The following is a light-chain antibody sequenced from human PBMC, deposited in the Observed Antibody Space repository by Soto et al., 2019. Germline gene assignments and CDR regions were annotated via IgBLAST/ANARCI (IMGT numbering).Light chain of an antibody. CDR3: LLRINWLWT. CDR2: DAS. J-gene: IGKJ1*01. V-gene: IGKV3-11*01. CDR1: QRISGD. Sequence: IKLTQSPASLSLSPGERATLSCRASQRISGDLAWYQQRPGQAPKLLIYDASNRATGIPVRFSGSGSGTDYTLTITNLESEDFAVYYCLLRINWLWTFGQGTKVDIK.